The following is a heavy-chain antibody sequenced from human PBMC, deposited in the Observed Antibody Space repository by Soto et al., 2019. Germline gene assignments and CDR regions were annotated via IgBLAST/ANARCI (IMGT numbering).Heavy chain of an antibody. Sequence: GGSLRLSCAASGFTFSSCAMSWVRQAPGKGLEWVSAISGSGGSTYYADSVKGRFTISRDNSKNTLFLQMISLRADDTAVYYCVTPVGPKTAHPVDYWGQGTLVTVSS. CDR1: GFTFSSCA. J-gene: IGHJ4*02. V-gene: IGHV3-23*01. CDR2: ISGSGGST. D-gene: IGHD1-26*01. CDR3: VTPVGPKTAHPVDY.